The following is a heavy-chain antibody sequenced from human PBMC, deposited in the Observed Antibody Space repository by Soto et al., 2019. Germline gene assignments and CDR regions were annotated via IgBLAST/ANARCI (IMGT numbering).Heavy chain of an antibody. Sequence: GGSLRLSCAASGFTFSDYWMTWVRQAPGKGLEWAANIKKDGNDKKYVDSVKGRFTISRDNAKNSLDLQMNSLRAEDTAVYYCARDHPNSYSSPDSTGYRPFHYWGQGALVTVSS. D-gene: IGHD3-22*01. J-gene: IGHJ4*02. V-gene: IGHV3-7*01. CDR3: ARDHPNSYSSPDSTGYRPFHY. CDR2: IKKDGNDK. CDR1: GFTFSDYW.